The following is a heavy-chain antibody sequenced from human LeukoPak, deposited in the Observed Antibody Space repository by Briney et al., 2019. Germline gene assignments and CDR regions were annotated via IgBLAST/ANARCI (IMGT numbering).Heavy chain of an antibody. D-gene: IGHD6-25*01. CDR2: IYYSGST. Sequence: SETLSLTCTVSGGSISSYYWSWIRQPPGKGLEWIGYIYYSGSTNYNPSLKSRVTISVDTSKNQFSLKLSSVTAADTAVYYCARVKHSSAPWVVYWGQGTLVTVSS. J-gene: IGHJ4*02. CDR3: ARVKHSSAPWVVY. CDR1: GGSISSYY. V-gene: IGHV4-59*08.